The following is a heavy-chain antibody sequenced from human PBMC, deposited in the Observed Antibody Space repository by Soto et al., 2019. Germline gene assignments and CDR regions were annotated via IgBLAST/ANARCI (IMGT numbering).Heavy chain of an antibody. CDR1: GYTFTSYG. CDR3: ARWERYSSSWSLGIDY. D-gene: IGHD6-13*01. Sequence: QVQLVQSGAEVKKPGASVKVSCKASGYTFTSYGISWVRQAPGQGLEWMGWISAYNGNTNYAQKLQGRVTMTTDTSTSTDYMELRSLRSDDTAVYYCARWERYSSSWSLGIDYWGQGTLVTVSS. V-gene: IGHV1-18*01. CDR2: ISAYNGNT. J-gene: IGHJ4*02.